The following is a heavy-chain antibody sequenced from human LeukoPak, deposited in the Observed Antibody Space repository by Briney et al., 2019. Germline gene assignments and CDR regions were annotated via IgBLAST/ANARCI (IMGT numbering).Heavy chain of an antibody. V-gene: IGHV1-18*01. CDR3: ARDVAVAGYNWFDP. Sequence: ASVKVSCKASGYTFTSYDINWVRQATGQGLEWMGWISPNNGNTNYAQKLQGRVTMTTDTSTSTAYMELRSLRSDDTAVYYCARDVAVAGYNWFDPWGQGTLVTVSS. CDR1: GYTFTSYD. D-gene: IGHD6-19*01. J-gene: IGHJ5*02. CDR2: ISPNNGNT.